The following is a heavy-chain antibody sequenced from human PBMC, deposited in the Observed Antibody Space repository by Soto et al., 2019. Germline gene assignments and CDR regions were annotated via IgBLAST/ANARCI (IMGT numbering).Heavy chain of an antibody. CDR1: VFSLSTTGVG. J-gene: IGHJ4*02. CDR2: IYWDDDK. D-gene: IGHD3-10*02. V-gene: IGHV2-5*02. Sequence: QITLKESGPTLLKPTQNLTLTCTFSVFSLSTTGVGVGWIRQPPGKALEWLALIYWDDDKRYSPSRKSRLTITKDTSTNQVVLTMTNMDPVDTDTYYCAHSPRITMYDYWGQGTLVTVSS. CDR3: AHSPRITMYDY.